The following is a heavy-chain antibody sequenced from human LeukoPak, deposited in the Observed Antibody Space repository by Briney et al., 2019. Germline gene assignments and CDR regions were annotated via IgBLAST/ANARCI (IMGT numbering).Heavy chain of an antibody. Sequence: GGSLRLSCAASGFTFSDHYLDWVRQAPGKGLEWVGRSRSKTNRYTTQYAASVKGRFTISRDDSKNTLYLQMNSLKTEDTAVYYCTTVGSSWWNYYYYYYMDVWGKGTTVTVSS. CDR3: TTVGSSWWNYYYYYYMDV. CDR2: SRSKTNRYTT. J-gene: IGHJ6*03. V-gene: IGHV3-72*01. CDR1: GFTFSDHY. D-gene: IGHD6-13*01.